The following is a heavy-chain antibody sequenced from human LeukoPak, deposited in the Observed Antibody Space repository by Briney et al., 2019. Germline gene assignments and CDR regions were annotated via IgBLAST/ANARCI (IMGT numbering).Heavy chain of an antibody. Sequence: SETLSLTCTVSGGSINSYYWSWIRQPPGKGLEWIGYIYYSGSTNYNPSLKSPVTISVDTSKNQFSLRLSSVTAADTAVYYCATHPKSCTRGIFITGKACWFDPWGQGTLVTVSS. D-gene: IGHD3-10*01. CDR1: GGSINSYY. CDR3: ATHPKSCTRGIFITGKACWFDP. J-gene: IGHJ5*02. V-gene: IGHV4-59*08. CDR2: IYYSGST.